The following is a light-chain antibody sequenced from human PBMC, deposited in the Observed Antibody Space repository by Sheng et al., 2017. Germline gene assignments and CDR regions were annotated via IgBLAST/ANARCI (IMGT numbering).Light chain of an antibody. Sequence: QPVLTQPPSVSGAPGQRVTISCTGTSSNIGTGYDVHWYQHLPGRAPKLLIFGNTHRPSGVPDRFSGSKSGTSASLAITGLQSEDEADYYCQSYDSSLSGYVFGTGTKVTVL. CDR3: QSYDSSLSGYV. CDR1: SSNIGTGYD. J-gene: IGLJ1*01. CDR2: GNT. V-gene: IGLV1-40*01.